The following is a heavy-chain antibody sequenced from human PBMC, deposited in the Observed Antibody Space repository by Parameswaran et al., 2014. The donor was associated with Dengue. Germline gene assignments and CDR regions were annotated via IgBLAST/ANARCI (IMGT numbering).Heavy chain of an antibody. D-gene: IGHD6-6*01. Sequence: LPETPVPHPALSMVGPSVVTTGAGIRQPPGKGLEWIGEINHSGSTNYNPSLKNRVTISVDTSKNQFPLKLSSVTAADTAVYYCARSPAARPSYYYYYMDVWGKGTTVTVSS. CDR2: INHSGST. CDR3: ARSPAARPSYYYYYMDV. V-gene: IGHV4-34*01. J-gene: IGHJ6*03. CDR1: VGPSVVTT.